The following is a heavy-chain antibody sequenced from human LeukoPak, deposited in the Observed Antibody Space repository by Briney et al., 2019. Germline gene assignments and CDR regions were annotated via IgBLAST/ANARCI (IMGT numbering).Heavy chain of an antibody. D-gene: IGHD3-3*01. Sequence: KPSETLSLTCSVSGGSVSSYYWSWIRQSPGKGLEWIAYMSYSGSTNYNPSLKSRVSISVDTSKNHFSLQLNSVTAADTAVYYCARESEWSGFFVYWGQGTLVTVSP. V-gene: IGHV4-59*02. CDR3: ARESEWSGFFVY. J-gene: IGHJ4*02. CDR1: GGSVSSYY. CDR2: MSYSGST.